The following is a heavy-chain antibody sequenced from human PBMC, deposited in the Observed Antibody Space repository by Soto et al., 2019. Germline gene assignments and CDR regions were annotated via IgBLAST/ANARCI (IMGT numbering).Heavy chain of an antibody. CDR2: INAGNGNT. J-gene: IGHJ6*03. D-gene: IGHD3-10*01. Sequence: GASVKVSCKASGYTFTSYAMHWVRQAPGQRLEWMGWINAGNGNTKYSQKFQGRVTITRDTSASTAYMELSSLRSEDTAVYYCAREEVRGPITLINHYHPYYIDFRCKGIMVTLFS. CDR3: AREEVRGPITLINHYHPYYIDF. CDR1: GYTFTSYA. V-gene: IGHV1-3*01.